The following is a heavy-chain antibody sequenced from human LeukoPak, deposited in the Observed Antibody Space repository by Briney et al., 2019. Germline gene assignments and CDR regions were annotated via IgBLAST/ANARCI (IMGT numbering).Heavy chain of an antibody. CDR1: GFTVSSNY. Sequence: GGSLRLSCAASGFTVSSNYMSWVRQAPGKGLEWVSVIYSGGSTYYADSVKGRFTISRDNSKNTLYLQMNSLRAEDTAVYYCARDSQGYSSGWYRWFDPWGQGTLVTVSS. CDR3: ARDSQGYSSGWYRWFDP. V-gene: IGHV3-66*01. D-gene: IGHD6-19*01. CDR2: IYSGGST. J-gene: IGHJ5*02.